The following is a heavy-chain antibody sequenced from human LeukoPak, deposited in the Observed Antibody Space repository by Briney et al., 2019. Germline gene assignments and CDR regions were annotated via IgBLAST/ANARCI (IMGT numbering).Heavy chain of an antibody. V-gene: IGHV3-21*05. CDR3: ARDEGERYFDY. Sequence: GGSLRLSCAASGFTFSSYAMHWVRQAPGKGLEWISYIRSGNSYTHYADSVQGRFTISRDNAKNSLYLQMNSLRAEDTAVYYCARDEGERYFDYWGQGTLVTVSS. D-gene: IGHD2-21*01. CDR1: GFTFSSYA. CDR2: IRSGNSYT. J-gene: IGHJ4*02.